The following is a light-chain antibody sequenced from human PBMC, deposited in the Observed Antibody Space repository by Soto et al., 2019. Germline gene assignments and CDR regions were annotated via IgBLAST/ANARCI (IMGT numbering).Light chain of an antibody. Sequence: SALTQPASGSGSPGQSITISCTGTSSDVGGRQYVSWYQQHPGKAPKLMIYEVSNRPSGVSNRFSASKSGNTASLTISGLQAEDEADYYCSSYTASSSNVFGTGTK. J-gene: IGLJ1*01. CDR1: SSDVGGRQY. CDR3: SSYTASSSNV. CDR2: EVS. V-gene: IGLV2-14*01.